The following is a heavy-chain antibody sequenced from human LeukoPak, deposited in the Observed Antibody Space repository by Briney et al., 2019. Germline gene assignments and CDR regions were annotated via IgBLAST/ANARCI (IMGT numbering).Heavy chain of an antibody. CDR3: ARESIQLWLPYYYYYGMDV. CDR1: GFTFDDYA. CDR2: IYSGGST. Sequence: GRSLRLSCAASGFTFDDYAMHWVRQVPGKGLEWVSVIYSGGSTYYADSVKGRFTISRDNSKNTLYLQMNSLRAEDTAVYYCARESIQLWLPYYYYYGMDVWGQGTTVTVSS. D-gene: IGHD5-18*01. J-gene: IGHJ6*02. V-gene: IGHV3-53*01.